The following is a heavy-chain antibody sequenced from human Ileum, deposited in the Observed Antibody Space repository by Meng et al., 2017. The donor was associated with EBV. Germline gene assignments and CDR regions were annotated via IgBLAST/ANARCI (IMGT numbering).Heavy chain of an antibody. Sequence: QVQLQESGPGLVKPSGTLSLTCTVTGDSFSTTNWWTWVRQSPGKGLEWIGGIYHSGSANYNPSLKSRVTISIDKSKNQFSLNLSSVTAADTAVYYCARDLVGVASSNYYFDSWGQGMLVTVSA. J-gene: IGHJ4*02. CDR1: GDSFSTTNW. D-gene: IGHD1-26*01. CDR2: IYHSGSA. CDR3: ARDLVGVASSNYYFDS. V-gene: IGHV4-4*02.